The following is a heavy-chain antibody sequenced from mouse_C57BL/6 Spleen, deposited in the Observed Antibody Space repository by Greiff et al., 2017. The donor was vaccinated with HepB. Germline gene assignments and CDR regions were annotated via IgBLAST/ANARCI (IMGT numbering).Heavy chain of an antibody. CDR2: IDPSDSET. J-gene: IGHJ4*01. V-gene: IGHV1-52*01. CDR1: GYTFTSYW. Sequence: VQLQQSGAELVRPGSSVKLSCKASGYTFTSYWMHWVKQRPIQGLEWIGNIDPSDSETHYNQKFKDKATLTVDKSSSTAYMQLSSLTSEDSAVYYCARSEYYGSSPYAMDYWGQGTSVTVSS. CDR3: ARSEYYGSSPYAMDY. D-gene: IGHD1-1*01.